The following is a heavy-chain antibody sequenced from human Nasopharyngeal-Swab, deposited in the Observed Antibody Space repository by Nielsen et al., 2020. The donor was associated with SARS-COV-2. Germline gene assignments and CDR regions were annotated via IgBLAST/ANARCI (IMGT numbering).Heavy chain of an antibody. Sequence: WVRQAPGQGLEWMGGIIPIFGTANYAQKFQGRVTITADESTSTAYMELSSLRSEDTAVYYCARDSLRYFDPYYFGYWGQGTLVTVSS. D-gene: IGHD3-9*01. CDR2: IIPIFGTA. J-gene: IGHJ4*02. CDR3: ARDSLRYFDPYYFGY. V-gene: IGHV1-69*01.